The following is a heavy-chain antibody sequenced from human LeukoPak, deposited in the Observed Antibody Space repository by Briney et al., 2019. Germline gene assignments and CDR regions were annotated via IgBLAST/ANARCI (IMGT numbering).Heavy chain of an antibody. Sequence: GASVKVSCKVSGYTLTELSMHWVRQAPGKGLGWMGGFDPEDGETIYAQKFQGRVTITADKSTSTAYMELSSLRSEDTAVYYCARAERYYYYYGMDVWGQGTTVTVSS. CDR2: FDPEDGET. J-gene: IGHJ6*02. CDR1: GYTLTELS. CDR3: ARAERYYYYYGMDV. V-gene: IGHV1-24*01.